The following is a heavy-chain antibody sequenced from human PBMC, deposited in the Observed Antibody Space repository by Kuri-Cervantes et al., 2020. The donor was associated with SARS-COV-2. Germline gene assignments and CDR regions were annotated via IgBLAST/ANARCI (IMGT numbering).Heavy chain of an antibody. V-gene: IGHV3-30*18. CDR3: AKDKTPRIASTGTSDY. D-gene: IGHD6-13*01. Sequence: GGSLNIPCAASGFTFSSYGMHWVRQAPGKGLEWVAVISYDGSNKYYADSVKGRFTISRDNSKNTLYLQLNILRAEDTAMYYCAKDKTPRIASTGTSDYWGQGTLVTVSS. CDR2: ISYDGSNK. CDR1: GFTFSSYG. J-gene: IGHJ4*02.